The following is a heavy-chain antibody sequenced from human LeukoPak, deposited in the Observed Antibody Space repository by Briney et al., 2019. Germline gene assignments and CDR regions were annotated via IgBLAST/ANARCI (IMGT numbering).Heavy chain of an antibody. V-gene: IGHV3-13*04. CDR3: VRGGEIGFDS. Sequence: GGSLRLSCAASGFTFSRYDMHWVRQATGKGLEWISSIGTGGNTYYIGSVKGRFTISRENAKSSLYLQMNSLRAGDAAVYYCVRGGEIGFDSWGQGTLVTVSS. J-gene: IGHJ5*01. CDR1: GFTFSRYD. D-gene: IGHD3-16*01. CDR2: IGTGGNT.